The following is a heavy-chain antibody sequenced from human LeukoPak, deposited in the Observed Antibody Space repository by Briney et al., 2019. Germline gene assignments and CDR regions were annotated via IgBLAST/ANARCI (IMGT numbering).Heavy chain of an antibody. Sequence: SETLSLTCTVSGGSISNYYWSWIRQPPGKGLEWIGYISYSGSTNYNPSLKSRVTMSVDTSKNQFSLKLSSVTAADTAVYYCARWGGYCSSTSCPWAFDIWGQGTMVTVSS. CDR1: GGSISNYY. J-gene: IGHJ3*02. V-gene: IGHV4-59*12. CDR2: ISYSGST. D-gene: IGHD2-2*01. CDR3: ARWGGYCSSTSCPWAFDI.